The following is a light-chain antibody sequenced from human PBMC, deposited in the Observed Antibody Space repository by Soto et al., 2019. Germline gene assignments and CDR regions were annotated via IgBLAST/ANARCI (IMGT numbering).Light chain of an antibody. Sequence: QSALPQPASVSGSPGQSITISCTGTSSDVGSYPLVSWYQQHPGEAPKLLIFEVFRRPSGVSIRFSGSKSGNTASLTISGLQAEDEAEYYCCSYAGSSSPYVFGTGTKVTV. CDR3: CSYAGSSSPYV. CDR1: SSDVGSYPL. J-gene: IGLJ1*01. V-gene: IGLV2-23*02. CDR2: EVF.